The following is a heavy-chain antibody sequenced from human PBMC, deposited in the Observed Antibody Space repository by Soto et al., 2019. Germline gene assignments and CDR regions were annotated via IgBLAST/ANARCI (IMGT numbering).Heavy chain of an antibody. CDR1: NYTFISYG. Sequence: QVQLVQSGAEVKKPGASVKVSCKASNYTFISYGIRWVRQAPGQGLEWMGWISANNGNTNSGQNLQGRVTMTTDTSTNTAYMELRSLRSDDTAVYYCARVGHDYGAYYGMDVWGQGTTVTVSS. CDR2: ISANNGNT. V-gene: IGHV1-18*01. CDR3: ARVGHDYGAYYGMDV. J-gene: IGHJ6*02. D-gene: IGHD4-17*01.